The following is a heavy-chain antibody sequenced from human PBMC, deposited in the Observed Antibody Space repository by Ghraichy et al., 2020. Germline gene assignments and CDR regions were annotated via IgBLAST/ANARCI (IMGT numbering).Heavy chain of an antibody. CDR3: AKGIAAGTTTISYYYNGMDV. Sequence: GESLNISCAASGFTFSSYVMSLVRQAPRKGLEWVSGISGSGGDTYYADSVKGRFTISRDNSKNTLYLQMNSLRAEDTAVYYCAKGIAAGTTTISYYYNGMDVWGQGTTVTVSS. CDR2: ISGSGGDT. D-gene: IGHD6-13*01. V-gene: IGHV3-23*01. J-gene: IGHJ6*02. CDR1: GFTFSSYV.